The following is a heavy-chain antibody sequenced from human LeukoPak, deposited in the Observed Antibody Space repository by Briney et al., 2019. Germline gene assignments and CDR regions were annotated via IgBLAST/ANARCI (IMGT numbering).Heavy chain of an antibody. V-gene: IGHV3-21*01. CDR2: ISGSSTYI. J-gene: IGHJ4*02. CDR3: AKSHRVAANIFNF. Sequence: GGSLRLSCAASGFTFSRNRMNWVRQVPGKGLEWVSSISGSSTYIYYADSVKGRFTISRDNAENSLYLQLHSLRAEDTALYYCAKSHRVAANIFNFWGQGTLVTVSS. CDR1: GFTFSRNR. D-gene: IGHD2-15*01.